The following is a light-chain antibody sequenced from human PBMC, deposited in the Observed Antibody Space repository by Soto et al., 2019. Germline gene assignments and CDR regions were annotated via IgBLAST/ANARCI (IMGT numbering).Light chain of an antibody. CDR1: SGSIANNY. J-gene: IGLJ1*01. Sequence: NFMLTQPHSVSESPGKTVTISCTRSSGSIANNYVQWYQQRPGSAPTTVIYENKLRPSGGPGRFSGSTDASSNSASLTISELRTEDEADYYCQSYYSDNYVFGPGTKVTVL. CDR3: QSYYSDNYV. V-gene: IGLV6-57*04. CDR2: ENK.